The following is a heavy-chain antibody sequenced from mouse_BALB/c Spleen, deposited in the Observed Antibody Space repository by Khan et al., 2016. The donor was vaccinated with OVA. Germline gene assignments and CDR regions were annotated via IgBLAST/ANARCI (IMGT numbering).Heavy chain of an antibody. D-gene: IGHD1-1*01. CDR3: VRPYYYGSSYATMDD. V-gene: IGHV1-63*02. CDR2: INPGSGNT. J-gene: IGHJ4*01. CDR1: GYTFTNYW. Sequence: QVQLKESGAELVRPGTSVKMSCKAAGYTFTNYWIGWVKQRPGHGLEWIGDINPGSGNTNYNEKFKGKATLTADTSSRTAYMQLSRLTSEDSAIYYCVRPYYYGSSYATMDDWGQGTSVTVSS.